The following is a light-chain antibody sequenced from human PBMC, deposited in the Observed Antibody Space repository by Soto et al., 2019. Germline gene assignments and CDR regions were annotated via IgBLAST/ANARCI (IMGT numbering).Light chain of an antibody. Sequence: DIQMTQSPSSLSASVGDRVTITCRASQSISSYLNWYQQKPGKAPKLLIYKASTLKSGVPSRFSGSGSGTEFTLTITSLQPEDFATYYCQQLNFFPITFGQGTRLEIK. J-gene: IGKJ5*01. CDR3: QQLNFFPIT. CDR2: KAS. V-gene: IGKV1-9*01. CDR1: QSISSY.